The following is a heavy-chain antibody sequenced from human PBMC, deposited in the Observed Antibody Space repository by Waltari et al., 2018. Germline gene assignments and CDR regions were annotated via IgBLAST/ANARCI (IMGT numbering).Heavy chain of an antibody. D-gene: IGHD2-2*01. CDR2: IIPSFGTA. CDR3: ARVYVPAADRAGYYYYGMDV. CDR1: GGTFSSYA. V-gene: IGHV1-69*01. J-gene: IGHJ6*02. Sequence: QVQLVQSGAEVKKPGSSVKVSCKASGGTFSSYAISWVRQAPGQGLEWMGGIIPSFGTANYAQKFQGRVTITADESTSTAYMELSSLRSEDTAVYYCARVYVPAADRAGYYYYGMDVWGQGTTVTVSS.